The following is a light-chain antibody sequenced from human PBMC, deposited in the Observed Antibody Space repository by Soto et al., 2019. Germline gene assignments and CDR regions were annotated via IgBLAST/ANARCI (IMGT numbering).Light chain of an antibody. CDR3: SSYAASNNFYFV. V-gene: IGLV2-8*01. CDR2: EVT. CDR1: SSDVGGYNY. Sequence: QSALTQPPSASGSPGQSVTISCTGTSSDVGGYNYVSWYQQYSGRAPKLMIYEVTKRPSGVPDRFSGSKSGNTASLTVSGLQAEDEADYYCSSYAASNNFYFVFGGGTQLTFL. J-gene: IGLJ3*02.